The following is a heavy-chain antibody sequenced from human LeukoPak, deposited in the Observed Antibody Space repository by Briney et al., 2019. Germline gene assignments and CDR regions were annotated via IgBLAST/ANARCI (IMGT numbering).Heavy chain of an antibody. V-gene: IGHV1-18*01. D-gene: IGHD3-10*01. CDR1: GYTFTSYG. J-gene: IGHJ6*03. CDR2: ISAYNGNT. Sequence: GASVKVSCKASGYTFTSYGISWVRQAPGQGLEWMGWISAYNGNTNYAQKLQGRVTMTTDTSTSTAYMELRSLRSDDTAVYYCARESMVRGVWNYMDVRGKGTTVTVSS. CDR3: ARESMVRGVWNYMDV.